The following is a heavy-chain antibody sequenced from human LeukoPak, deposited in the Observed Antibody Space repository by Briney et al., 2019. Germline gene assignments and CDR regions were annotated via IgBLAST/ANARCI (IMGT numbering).Heavy chain of an antibody. CDR2: IWYDGSNK. J-gene: IGHJ4*02. CDR1: GLTFRNYG. CDR3: AKAGVLVDYYDGSGTLYY. D-gene: IGHD3-22*01. V-gene: IGHV3-30*02. Sequence: GGSLRLSCAASGLTFRNYGMHWVRQAPGKGLEWVAVIWYDGSNKYYADSVKGRFTTSRDNSKNTLYLQMNSLRAEDTAFYYCAKAGVLVDYYDGSGTLYYWGQGTLVTVSS.